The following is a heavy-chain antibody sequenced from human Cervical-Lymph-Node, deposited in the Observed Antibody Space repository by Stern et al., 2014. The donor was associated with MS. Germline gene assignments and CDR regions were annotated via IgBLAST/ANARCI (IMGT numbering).Heavy chain of an antibody. CDR2: ILPIFRAT. Sequence: DQLEESGAEVRKPGSSVQVSCTTSGGTFNTYSISWVRQAPGQGLEWMGGILPIFRATDYAQKFRVRVTITADESTNTVYMELSRPTPEDAAVYYCAREMPARPGSHDALDIWGQGTVITVSS. D-gene: IGHD2-2*01. CDR1: GGTFNTYS. V-gene: IGHV1-69*01. J-gene: IGHJ3*02. CDR3: AREMPARPGSHDALDI.